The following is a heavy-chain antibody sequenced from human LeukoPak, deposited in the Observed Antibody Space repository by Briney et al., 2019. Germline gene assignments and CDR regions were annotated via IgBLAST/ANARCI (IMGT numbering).Heavy chain of an antibody. CDR3: ARDGAVRGVVDY. V-gene: IGHV1-18*01. J-gene: IGHJ4*02. CDR2: ISTYRGDT. Sequence: ASVKVSCMASGYTFTTYGISWVRQAPGQGREWMGWISTYRGDTNYAQKLKGRITMTTDTSTSTAYMELRSLRSDDTAVYYCARDGAVRGVVDYWGQGTLVTVSS. CDR1: GYTFTTYG. D-gene: IGHD3-10*01.